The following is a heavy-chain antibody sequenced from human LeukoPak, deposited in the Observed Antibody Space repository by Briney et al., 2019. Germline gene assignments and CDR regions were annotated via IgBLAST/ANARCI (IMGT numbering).Heavy chain of an antibody. CDR2: ISSTTTYI. J-gene: IGHJ4*02. CDR3: ARELTNEGFDY. Sequence: PGGSLRLSCAASGFTFSSYSMNWVRQAPGKGLEWVSSISSTTTYIYHADSVKGRFTISRDNAKNSLYLQMNGLRAEDTAVYYCARELTNEGFDYWGQGTLVTVSS. D-gene: IGHD1-1*01. CDR1: GFTFSSYS. V-gene: IGHV3-21*01.